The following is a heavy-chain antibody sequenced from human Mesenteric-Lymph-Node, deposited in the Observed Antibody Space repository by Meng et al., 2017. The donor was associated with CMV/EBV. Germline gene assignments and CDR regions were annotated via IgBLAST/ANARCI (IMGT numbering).Heavy chain of an antibody. CDR1: GASISTGKYY. D-gene: IGHD2-21*01. CDR3: ARAFLSDYFDL. CDR2: IHHSRTT. J-gene: IGHJ2*01. V-gene: IGHV4-31*01. Sequence: CTVSGASISTGKYYWSWIRQAPGQGLEWMGYIHHSRTTYYNPSLKTQMSISVDTSTNQISLQMNSVTAADTAVYFCARAFLSDYFDLWGRGTLVTVSS.